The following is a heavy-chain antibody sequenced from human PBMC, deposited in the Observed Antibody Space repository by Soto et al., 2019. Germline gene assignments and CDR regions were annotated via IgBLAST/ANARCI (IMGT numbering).Heavy chain of an antibody. V-gene: IGHV4-39*01. Sequence: SETLSLTCTVTGDSISIRSYYLGWIRQPPGKGLEWIGSIYYSGSTYNNPSLRSRVSMSIDTSKDQFSLKLKSVTAADTALYFCARQRTSVVNPAYFDVWGSGLMVTVSS. D-gene: IGHD2-2*01. CDR3: ARQRTSVVNPAYFDV. CDR2: IYYSGST. J-gene: IGHJ3*01. CDR1: GDSISIRSYY.